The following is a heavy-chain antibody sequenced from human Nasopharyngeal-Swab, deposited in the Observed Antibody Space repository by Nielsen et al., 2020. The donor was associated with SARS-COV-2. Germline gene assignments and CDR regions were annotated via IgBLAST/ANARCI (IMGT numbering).Heavy chain of an antibody. CDR2: TIPILGIA. J-gene: IGHJ4*02. CDR3: ARGPALGTAFFDY. Sequence: SVKVSCKASGGTFSSYAISWVRQAPGQGLEWMGRTIPILGIANYAQKFQGRVTITADKSTSTAYMELSSLRSEDTAVYYCARGPALGTAFFDYWGQGTLVTVSS. V-gene: IGHV1-69*04. CDR1: GGTFSSYA. D-gene: IGHD5-18*01.